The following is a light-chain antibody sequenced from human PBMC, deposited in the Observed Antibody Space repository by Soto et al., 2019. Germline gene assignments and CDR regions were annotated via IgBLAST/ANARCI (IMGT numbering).Light chain of an antibody. CDR2: EKS. CDR1: QSVSNN. V-gene: IGKV3-15*01. CDR3: QQYNKWPLT. J-gene: IGKJ4*01. Sequence: EIVMTQSPATLSVSPGARATLSCRASQSVSNNLAWYQQKPGQAPRLLIYEKSTRATGIPDRFSGSGSGTEFTLTISSLQSEDFAVYSCQQYNKWPLTFGGGTKVEIK.